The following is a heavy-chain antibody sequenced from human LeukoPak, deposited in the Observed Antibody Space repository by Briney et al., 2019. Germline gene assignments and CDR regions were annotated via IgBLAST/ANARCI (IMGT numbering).Heavy chain of an antibody. V-gene: IGHV3-33*05. CDR2: ISYDGNNE. Sequence: GRSLRLSCAASGFTFSAQGMHWVRQAPGKGLEWVALISYDGNNEYYADSVKGRFTIARDNSKNTLYLQMNSLRAEDTAVYYCARLSGSFLDYWGQGTLVTVSS. J-gene: IGHJ4*02. D-gene: IGHD1-26*01. CDR3: ARLSGSFLDY. CDR1: GFTFSAQG.